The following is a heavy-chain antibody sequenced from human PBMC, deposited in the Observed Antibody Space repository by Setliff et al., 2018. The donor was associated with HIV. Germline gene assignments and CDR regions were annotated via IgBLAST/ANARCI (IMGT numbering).Heavy chain of an antibody. V-gene: IGHV4-59*11. CDR2: THYSGSS. Sequence: SETLSLTCTISGGFISNHYWNWIRQPPGKGLEWIGSTHYSGSSYYSPSLKSRVTISVDTSKNHLFLKLTSVTTADTAVYFCAKSSPSIGYITDCWGQGAPVTVSS. CDR1: GGFISNHY. CDR3: AKSSPSIGYITDC. J-gene: IGHJ4*02. D-gene: IGHD5-12*01.